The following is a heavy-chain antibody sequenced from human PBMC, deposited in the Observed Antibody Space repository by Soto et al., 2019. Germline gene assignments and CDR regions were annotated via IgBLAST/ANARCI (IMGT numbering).Heavy chain of an antibody. CDR3: ARRWAPYYDGMDV. D-gene: IGHD1-26*01. Sequence: EVQLVESGGGLVQPGGSLRLSCAASGFTVSSNYMSWVRQAPGKGLEWVSVIYSGGSTYYADSVKGRFTISRDNSKNTLYLQMNSLRAEDAAVYYCARRWAPYYDGMDVWGQGTTVTVSS. V-gene: IGHV3-66*04. CDR2: IYSGGST. CDR1: GFTVSSNY. J-gene: IGHJ6*02.